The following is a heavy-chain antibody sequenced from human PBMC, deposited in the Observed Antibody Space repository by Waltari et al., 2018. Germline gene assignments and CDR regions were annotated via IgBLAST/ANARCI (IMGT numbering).Heavy chain of an antibody. V-gene: IGHV4-39*07. CDR2: IYNSGTN. CDR1: GDSIMKNNYH. CDR3: ARASTAIFGVVITGYNI. J-gene: IGHJ3*01. D-gene: IGHD3-3*01. Sequence: QLQESGQGLVKPSETVSLTCSVSGDSIMKNNYHWGWIRQPPGKGLEWIGSIYNSGTNYYNPSLKSRVTISLDASRNQFSLRLSSVTAADTAVYYCARASTAIFGVVITGYNIWGQGTVVTVSS.